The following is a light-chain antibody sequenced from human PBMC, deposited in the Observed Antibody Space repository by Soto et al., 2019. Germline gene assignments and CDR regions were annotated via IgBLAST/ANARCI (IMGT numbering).Light chain of an antibody. V-gene: IGLV2-8*01. J-gene: IGLJ1*01. CDR1: SSDVGGYNY. Sequence: QSALTQPPSASGSPGKSVTISCTGTSSDVGGYNYVSWYQQHPGKVPKLMVYEVNKRPSGVPDRFSGSKSGNTASLTVSGLQAEDEADYYCTSYAGGNNVFGTGTKLPVL. CDR2: EVN. CDR3: TSYAGGNNV.